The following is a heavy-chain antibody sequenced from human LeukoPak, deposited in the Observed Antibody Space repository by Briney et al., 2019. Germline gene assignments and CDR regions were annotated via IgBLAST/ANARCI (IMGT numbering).Heavy chain of an antibody. CDR2: IYSGGST. CDR3: ARNSGSYHDGGYYYYYGMDV. J-gene: IGHJ6*02. V-gene: IGHV3-53*01. CDR1: GFTVSSNY. Sequence: GGSLRLSCAASGFTVSSNYMSWVRQAPGKGLEWVSVIYSGGSTYYADSVKDRFTISRDNSKNTLYFQMNSLRAEDTAVYYCARNSGSYHDGGYYYYYGMDVWGQGTTVTVSS. D-gene: IGHD1-26*01.